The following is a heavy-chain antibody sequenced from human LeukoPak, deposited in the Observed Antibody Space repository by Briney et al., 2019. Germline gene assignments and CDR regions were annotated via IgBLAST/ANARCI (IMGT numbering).Heavy chain of an antibody. Sequence: SETLSLTCAVYGGSFSGYYWSWIRQPPGKGLEWIGSIYYSGSTYYNPSLKSRVTISVDTSKNQFSLKLRSVTAADTAVYNCARGKEYIDYWGQGTLVTVSS. CDR1: GGSFSGYY. D-gene: IGHD6-6*01. CDR2: IYYSGST. J-gene: IGHJ4*02. V-gene: IGHV4-34*01. CDR3: ARGKEYIDY.